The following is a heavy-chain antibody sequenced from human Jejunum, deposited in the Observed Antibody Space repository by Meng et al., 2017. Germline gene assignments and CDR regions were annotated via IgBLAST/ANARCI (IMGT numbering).Heavy chain of an antibody. CDR3: AAEGGYDLVH. D-gene: IGHD5-12*01. V-gene: IGHV3-15*01. CDR1: GFSFNDAW. Sequence: GESLKISCAASGFSFNDAWMSWVRQAPGKGLEWVGRIKSKSDGGTTKYGATVKGRFSITRDDSKNILFLQMDSLNTDDTPLYYCAAEGGYDLVHWGQGTLVTVSS. J-gene: IGHJ4*02. CDR2: IKSKSDGGTT.